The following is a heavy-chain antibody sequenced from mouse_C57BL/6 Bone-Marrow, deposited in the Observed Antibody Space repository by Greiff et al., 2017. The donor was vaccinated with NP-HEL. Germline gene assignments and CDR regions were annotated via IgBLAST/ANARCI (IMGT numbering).Heavy chain of an antibody. CDR2: IFPGSGST. J-gene: IGHJ1*03. Sequence: VKLQESGPELVKPGASVKISCKASGYTFTDYYINWVKQRPGQGLEWIGWIFPGSGSTYYNEKFKGKATLTVDKSSSTAYMLLSSLTSEDSAVYFCARCYYGSSSWYFDVWGTGTTVTVSS. V-gene: IGHV1-75*01. CDR3: ARCYYGSSSWYFDV. CDR1: GYTFTDYY. D-gene: IGHD1-1*01.